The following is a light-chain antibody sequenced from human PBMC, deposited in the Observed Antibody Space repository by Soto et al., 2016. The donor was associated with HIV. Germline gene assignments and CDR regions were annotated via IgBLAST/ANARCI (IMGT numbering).Light chain of an antibody. Sequence: SYVLTQPPSVSLAPGKTAEIPCGGNNIGSKSVHWYQQKPGRAPVLVVYDDSDRPSGIPERFSGSNSGNSATLTISRVEAGDEADYFCQVWDSSTNHVVFGGGTKLTVL. J-gene: IGLJ2*01. CDR3: QVWDSSTNHVV. CDR2: DDS. CDR1: NIGSKS. V-gene: IGLV3-21*03.